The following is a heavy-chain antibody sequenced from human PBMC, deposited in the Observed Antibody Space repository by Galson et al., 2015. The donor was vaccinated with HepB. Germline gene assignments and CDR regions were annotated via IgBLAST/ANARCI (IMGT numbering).Heavy chain of an antibody. V-gene: IGHV3-23*01. J-gene: IGHJ5*02. CDR2: ISGSGGST. Sequence: SLRLSCAVSGFTFSSYAMSWVRQAPGKGLEWVSAISGSGGSTYYADSVKGRFTISRDNAKNSLYLQMNSLRAEDTAVYYCARTHISGWFDPWGQGTLVTVSS. D-gene: IGHD3-10*01. CDR3: ARTHISGWFDP. CDR1: GFTFSSYA.